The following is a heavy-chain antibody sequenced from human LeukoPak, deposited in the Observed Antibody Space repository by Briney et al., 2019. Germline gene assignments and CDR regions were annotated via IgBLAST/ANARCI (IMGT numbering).Heavy chain of an antibody. J-gene: IGHJ3*02. CDR1: GGTFSSYA. CDR2: MNPNSGNT. CDR3: ATVRTVTTDHDAFDI. D-gene: IGHD4-17*01. Sequence: ASVKVSCKASGGTFSSYAINWVRQATGQGLEWMGWMNPNSGNTGYAQKFQGRVTFTRDTSISTAYMELSSLRSEDTAVYYCATVRTVTTDHDAFDIWGQGTMVTVSS. V-gene: IGHV1-8*03.